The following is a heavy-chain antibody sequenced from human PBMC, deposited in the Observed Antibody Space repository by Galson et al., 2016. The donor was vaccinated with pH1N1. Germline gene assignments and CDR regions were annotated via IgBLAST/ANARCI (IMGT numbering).Heavy chain of an antibody. J-gene: IGHJ6*03. CDR1: GDSISTSNSY. D-gene: IGHD1-1*01. V-gene: IGHV4-39*01. CDR2: IYYRGTT. Sequence: SETLSLTCSVSGDSISTSNSYCGWIRQAPGKGLEWLGRIYYRGTTYYNPPPQCRVSFSGDMSTNQFSLRLSSVTATDTAIYYCARHIWGGVWNGGRRYYYYDMDVWGKGTTVAVSS. CDR3: ARHIWGGVWNGGRRYYYYDMDV.